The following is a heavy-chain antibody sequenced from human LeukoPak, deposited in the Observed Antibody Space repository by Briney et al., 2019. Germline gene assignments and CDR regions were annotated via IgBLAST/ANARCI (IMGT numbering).Heavy chain of an antibody. D-gene: IGHD3-22*01. CDR3: ARGVSRYYYDSSGYYRDDAFDI. V-gene: IGHV4-34*01. J-gene: IGHJ3*02. Sequence: KASETLSLTCAVYGGSFSGYYWSWIRQPPGKGLEWIGEINHSGSTNYNPSLKSRVTISVDTSKNQFSLKLSSVTAADTAVYYCARGVSRYYYDSSGYYRDDAFDIWGQGTMVTVSS. CDR2: INHSGST. CDR1: GGSFSGYY.